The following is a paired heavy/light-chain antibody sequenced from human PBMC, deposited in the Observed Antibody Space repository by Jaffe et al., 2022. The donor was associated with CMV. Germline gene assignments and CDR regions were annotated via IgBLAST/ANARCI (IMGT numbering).Heavy chain of an antibody. J-gene: IGHJ4*02. CDR1: GFTFSSYW. CDR2: IKQDGSET. D-gene: IGHD2-15*01. V-gene: IGHV3-7*01. Sequence: EVLLVESGGGLVQPGGSLRLSCVASGFTFSSYWMNWVRQAPGKGLEWVASIKQDGSETYHADSVKGRFTISRDNAKDSLYLQMNSLRADDTAVYYCASEVSGGWSSGDYWGQGTLVTVAS. CDR3: ASEVSGGWSSGDY.
Light chain of an antibody. Sequence: SYVLTQPPSVSVAPGKTATITCGGENIGSKRVHWYQQNPGLAPVLVIYFDNDRPSGIPERFSGSNSGNTATLTISRVEAGDEADYYCQVWDSSSDHRVFGGGTKLTVL. CDR2: FDN. CDR3: QVWDSSSDHRV. CDR1: NIGSKR. V-gene: IGLV3-21*04. J-gene: IGLJ3*02.